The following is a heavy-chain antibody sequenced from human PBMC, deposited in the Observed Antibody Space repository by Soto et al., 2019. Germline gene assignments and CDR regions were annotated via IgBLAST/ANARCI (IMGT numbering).Heavy chain of an antibody. Sequence: GASVKVSCKASGYTFTSYDINWVRQATGQGLEWMGWMNPNSGNTGYAQKFQGRVTMTRNTSISTAYMELSSLRSEDTAVYYCARGLRKAAAGPSQYYYYYYMDVWGKGTTVTVSS. CDR3: ARGLRKAAAGPSQYYYYYYMDV. V-gene: IGHV1-8*01. J-gene: IGHJ6*03. CDR2: MNPNSGNT. CDR1: GYTFTSYD. D-gene: IGHD6-13*01.